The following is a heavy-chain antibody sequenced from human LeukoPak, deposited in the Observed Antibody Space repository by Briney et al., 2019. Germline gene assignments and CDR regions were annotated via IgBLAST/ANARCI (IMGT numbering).Heavy chain of an antibody. CDR3: ASLTYYESGGYWPDAFDI. D-gene: IGHD3-22*01. CDR2: LHDSGST. V-gene: IGHV4-59*11. Sequence: SETLSLTCTVSGGSISSHFCSWIRQPPGKGLEWIGYLHDSGSTNYNPSLKSRVTISVDTSKNQFSLKLSSVTAADTAVYYCASLTYYESGGYWPDAFDIWGQGTMVTVS. CDR1: GGSISSHF. J-gene: IGHJ3*02.